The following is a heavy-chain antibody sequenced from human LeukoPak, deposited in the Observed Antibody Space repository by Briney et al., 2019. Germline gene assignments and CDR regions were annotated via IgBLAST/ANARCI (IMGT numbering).Heavy chain of an antibody. J-gene: IGHJ4*02. V-gene: IGHV1-69*05. Sequence: SVKVSCKASGGTFSSYAISWVRQAPGQGLEWMGRTIPIFGTANYAQKFQVRVTITTDESTSTAYMDLRILRSEDTAVYYCARDVVGYDSSGYYYRYWGQGTLVTVSS. D-gene: IGHD3-22*01. CDR1: GGTFSSYA. CDR2: TIPIFGTA. CDR3: ARDVVGYDSSGYYYRY.